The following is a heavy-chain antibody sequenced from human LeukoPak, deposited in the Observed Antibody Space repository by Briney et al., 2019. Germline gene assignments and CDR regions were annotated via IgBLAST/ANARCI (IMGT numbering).Heavy chain of an antibody. CDR2: ISGSGGST. V-gene: IGHV3-23*01. Sequence: GGSLRLSCAASGFTFSSYAMSWVRQAPGKGLEWVSAISGSGGSTYYADSVKGRFTISRDNSKNTLYLQMNSLRAEDTAVYYCANSITGYSSSWYPSEYFQHWGQGTLVTVSS. CDR3: ANSITGYSSSWYPSEYFQH. CDR1: GFTFSSYA. D-gene: IGHD6-13*01. J-gene: IGHJ1*01.